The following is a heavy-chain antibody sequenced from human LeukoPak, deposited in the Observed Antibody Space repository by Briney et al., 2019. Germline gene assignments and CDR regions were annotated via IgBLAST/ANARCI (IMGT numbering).Heavy chain of an antibody. CDR2: ISSSSSYI. CDR3: ARDWGYYYYYGMDV. V-gene: IGHV3-21*01. Sequence: KPGGSLRPSCAVLGFTFSSYSMNWVRQAPGRGLEWVSSISSSSSYIYYADSVKGRFTISRDNAKNSLYLQMNSLRAEDAAVYYCARDWGYYYYYGMDVWGQGTTVTVSS. D-gene: IGHD3-16*01. CDR1: GFTFSSYS. J-gene: IGHJ6*02.